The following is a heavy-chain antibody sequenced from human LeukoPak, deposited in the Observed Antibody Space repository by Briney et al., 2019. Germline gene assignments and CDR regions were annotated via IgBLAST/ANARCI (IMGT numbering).Heavy chain of an antibody. D-gene: IGHD5-12*01. V-gene: IGHV3-7*01. CDR2: IKEDASEK. CDR3: ARVDKKFGDSGYRSFDY. J-gene: IGHJ4*02. Sequence: PGGSLRLSCAACGFTFSNHWMSWVRHAPGKGLEWVANIKEDASEKLYVDSVKGRFTISRDNVENSLYLQMNSLRAEDTAVYYCARVDKKFGDSGYRSFDYWGQGTLVTVSS. CDR1: GFTFSNHW.